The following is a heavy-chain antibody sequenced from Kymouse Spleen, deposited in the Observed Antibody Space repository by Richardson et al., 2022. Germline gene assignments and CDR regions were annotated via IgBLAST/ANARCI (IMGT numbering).Heavy chain of an antibody. J-gene: IGHJ4*02. Sequence: QVQLVESGGGVVQPGRSLRLSCAASGFTFSSYGMHWVRQAPGKGLEWVAVIWYDGSNKYYADSVKGRFTISRDNSKNTLYLQMNSLRAEDTAVYYCARDEADNWNYFDYWGQGTLVTVSS. CDR2: IWYDGSNK. CDR3: ARDEADNWNYFDY. V-gene: IGHV3-33*01. CDR1: GFTFSSYG. D-gene: IGHD1-20*01,IGHD1-7*01.